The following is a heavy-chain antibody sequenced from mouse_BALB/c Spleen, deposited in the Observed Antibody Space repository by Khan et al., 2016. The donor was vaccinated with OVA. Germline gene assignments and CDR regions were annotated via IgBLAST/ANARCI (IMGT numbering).Heavy chain of an antibody. CDR1: GFTFTAYY. V-gene: IGHV7-3*02. D-gene: IGHD1-3*01. CDR2: IANKADGYRT. J-gene: IGHJ2*01. CDR3: ARDQVESYFDY. Sequence: EVELVESGGGLVQPWGSLRLSCVISGFTFTAYYMTWVCQPPGEALEWLGFIANKADGYRTEYSAPVKGRSTISRDTSQNILYLQMTSLRAEDSATCYCARDQVESYFDYWGQGTTVTVSS.